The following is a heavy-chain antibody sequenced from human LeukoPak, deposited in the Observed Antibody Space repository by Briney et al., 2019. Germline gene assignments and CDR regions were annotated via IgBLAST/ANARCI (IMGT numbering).Heavy chain of an antibody. V-gene: IGHV4-34*01. CDR1: GGSFIGYC. CDR2: INHSGST. CDR3: PREPLYIVVGLYACDI. Sequence: PSETLSLTCAVYGGSFIGYCWSSIRPPAGKGLEWIAEINHSGSTYYNPSLKSRVTMSVDTSKNQFSLKLSSVIAAAPLVYHCPREPLYIVVGLYACDIWGQRTMVTLPS. J-gene: IGHJ3*02. D-gene: IGHD2-2*01.